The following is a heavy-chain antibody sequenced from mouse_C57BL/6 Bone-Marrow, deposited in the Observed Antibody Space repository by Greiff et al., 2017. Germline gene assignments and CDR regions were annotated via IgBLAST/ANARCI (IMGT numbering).Heavy chain of an antibody. CDR2: IHPSDSDT. D-gene: IGHD2-1*01. CDR3: AICNYGAMDY. Sequence: QVQLKQPGAELVKPGASVKVSCKASGYTFTSYWMHWVKQRPGQGLEWIGRIHPSDSDTNYNQKFKGKATLTVAKSSSTAYMQLSSLTSEDSAVDYCAICNYGAMDYWGQGTSGTVSS. CDR1: GYTFTSYW. J-gene: IGHJ4*01. V-gene: IGHV1-74*01.